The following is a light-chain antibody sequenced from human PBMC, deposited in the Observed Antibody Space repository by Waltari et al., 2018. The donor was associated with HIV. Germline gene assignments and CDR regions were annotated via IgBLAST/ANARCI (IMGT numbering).Light chain of an antibody. J-gene: IGLJ3*02. V-gene: IGLV1-47*01. CDR1: SSNIGSNS. CDR3: AAWDDSLSGRV. Sequence: QSVLTQPPSASGTPGQRVTVSCSGSSSNIGSNSVYWYQQLPGTAPKLLISRNNQRPSGVPDRFSGSKSGTSASLAISGLRSEDEADYYCAAWDDSLSGRVFGGGTKLTVL. CDR2: RNN.